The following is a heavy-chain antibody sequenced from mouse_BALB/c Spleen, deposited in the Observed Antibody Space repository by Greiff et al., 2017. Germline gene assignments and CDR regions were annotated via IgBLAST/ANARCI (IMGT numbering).Heavy chain of an antibody. CDR1: GFTFSDYY. Sequence: EVHLVESGGGLVKPGGSLKLSCAASGFTFSDYYMYWVRQTPEKRLEWVATISDGGSYTYYPDSVKGRFTISRDNAKNNLYLQMSSLKSEDTAMYYCARSYGNYAFDYWGQGTTLTVSS. J-gene: IGHJ2*01. CDR3: ARSYGNYAFDY. D-gene: IGHD2-1*01. CDR2: ISDGGSYT. V-gene: IGHV5-4*02.